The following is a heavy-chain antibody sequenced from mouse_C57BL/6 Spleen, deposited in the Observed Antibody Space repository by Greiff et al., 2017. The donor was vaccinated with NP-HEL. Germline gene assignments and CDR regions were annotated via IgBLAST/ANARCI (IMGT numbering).Heavy chain of an antibody. CDR1: GFSLTSYG. V-gene: IGHV2-3*01. Sequence: VQRVESGPGLVAPSQSLSITCTVSGFSLTSYGVSWVRQPPGKGLEWLGVIWGDGGATYHSALISRLGLRKDNSKSQVFLNMNRRQPDATATDYCAKRGVEGGYAYWGQGTLVTVSA. D-gene: IGHD2-2*01. J-gene: IGHJ3*01. CDR2: IWGDGGA. CDR3: AKRGVEGGYAY.